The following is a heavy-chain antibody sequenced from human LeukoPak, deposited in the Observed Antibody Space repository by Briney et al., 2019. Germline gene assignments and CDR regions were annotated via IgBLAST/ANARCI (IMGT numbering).Heavy chain of an antibody. CDR1: GGSFSGYY. J-gene: IGHJ6*03. V-gene: IGHV4-59*01. CDR2: IYYSGST. D-gene: IGHD6-13*01. CDR3: ARAQSSWYYYYYYMDV. Sequence: SETLSLTCAVYGGSFSGYYWSWIRQPPGKGLEWIGYIYYSGSTNYNPSLKSRVTISVDTSKNQFSLKLSSVTAADTAVYYCARAQSSWYYYYYYMDVWGKGTTVTVSS.